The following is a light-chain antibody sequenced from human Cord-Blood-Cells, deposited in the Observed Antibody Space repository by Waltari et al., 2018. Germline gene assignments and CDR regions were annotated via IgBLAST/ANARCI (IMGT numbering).Light chain of an antibody. CDR3: QQYGSSPPT. CDR2: GAS. Sequence: EIVLTQSPGTLSLSRGEGATLSCRASQSVSSTYLAWYQQKPGQAPRLLSYGASSRATGIPDRFSGSGSGTDFTLTISRLEPEDFAVYYCQQYGSSPPTFGQGTKLEIK. V-gene: IGKV3-20*01. J-gene: IGKJ2*01. CDR1: QSVSSTY.